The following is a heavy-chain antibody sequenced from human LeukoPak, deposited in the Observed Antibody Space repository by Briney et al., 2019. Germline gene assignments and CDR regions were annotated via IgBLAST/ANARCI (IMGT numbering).Heavy chain of an antibody. CDR2: IIPIFGTA. Sequence: VASVKVSCKASGGTFSSYAISWVRQAPGQGLEWMGGIIPIFGTANYAQKFQGRVTITTDESTSTAYMELSSLRAEDTAVYYCARVVRSEYYYDSSGYYKNLYYYYMDVWGKGTTVTVSS. CDR1: GGTFSSYA. J-gene: IGHJ6*03. CDR3: ARVVRSEYYYDSSGYYKNLYYYYMDV. D-gene: IGHD3-22*01. V-gene: IGHV1-69*05.